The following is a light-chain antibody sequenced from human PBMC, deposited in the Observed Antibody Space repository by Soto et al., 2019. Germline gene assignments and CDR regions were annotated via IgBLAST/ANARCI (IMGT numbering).Light chain of an antibody. V-gene: IGLV2-11*01. CDR3: CSYAGTYSYV. CDR1: SSDVNDYKF. Sequence: QSALTQPRSVSGSPGQSVTISCTGTSSDVNDYKFVSWYQQHPGKAPKLMIFDVSERPSGVPDRFSASKSGNTASLSISGLQAEDEAYYYFCSYAGTYSYVFGSGTKLTVL. CDR2: DVS. J-gene: IGLJ1*01.